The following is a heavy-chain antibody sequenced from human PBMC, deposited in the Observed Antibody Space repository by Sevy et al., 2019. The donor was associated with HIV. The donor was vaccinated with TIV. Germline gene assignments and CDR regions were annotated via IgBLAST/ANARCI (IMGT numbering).Heavy chain of an antibody. CDR2: TNPNSGGT. D-gene: IGHD3-10*01. Sequence: ASVKVSCKASGYTLTGYYMHWVRQAPGQGLEWMGWTNPNSGGTNYAQKFQGRVTMTRATSISTAYMELVRQRSDDTAVYYCARSVKWFGELLYWFDPWGQGTLVTVSS. CDR1: GYTLTGYY. V-gene: IGHV1-2*02. CDR3: ARSVKWFGELLYWFDP. J-gene: IGHJ5*02.